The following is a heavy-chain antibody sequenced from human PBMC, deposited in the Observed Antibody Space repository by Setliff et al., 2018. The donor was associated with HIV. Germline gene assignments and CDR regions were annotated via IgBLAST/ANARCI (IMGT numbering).Heavy chain of an antibody. CDR2: IKSKSDGGAV. CDR1: GFTFRNAW. Sequence: GSLRLSCAASGFTFRNAWMSWVRQAPGKGLEWVGRIKSKSDGGAVHYAAPVKGRFTISRDDSKSIAYLQMNSLRTEDTAVYFCARVGAAEYDFWSGYFYYFDYWGQGKMVTVSS. CDR3: ARVGAAEYDFWSGYFYYFDY. V-gene: IGHV3-15*06. J-gene: IGHJ4*02. D-gene: IGHD3-3*01.